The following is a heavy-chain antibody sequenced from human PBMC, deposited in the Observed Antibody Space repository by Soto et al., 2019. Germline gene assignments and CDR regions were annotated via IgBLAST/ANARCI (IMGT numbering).Heavy chain of an antibody. Sequence: GGSLRLSCAASGSIFSSYGMHWVRQAPGKGLEWVAVTSYDGRNTNYADSVRGRFTISRDNSKNTLYLQMNSLGAEDTAVYYCAKVGGSYQSLRGYYFYYWGQGTLVTVSS. J-gene: IGHJ4*01. CDR1: GSIFSSYG. V-gene: IGHV3-30*18. D-gene: IGHD1-26*01. CDR3: AKVGGSYQSLRGYYFYY. CDR2: TSYDGRNT.